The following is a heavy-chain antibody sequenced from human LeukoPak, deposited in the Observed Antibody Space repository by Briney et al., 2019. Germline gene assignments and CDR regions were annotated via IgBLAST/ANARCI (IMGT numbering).Heavy chain of an antibody. J-gene: IGHJ4*02. Sequence: GGSLRLSCEASGFTFSNYAMSWVRQAPGKGLEWISGIIGSGGRTYYAHTVKGRFTISTDKSTSTLYLQMNSLRAEDTAIYYCAKDCRAPIGVALDYWVQGAMVGVCS. CDR3: AKDCRAPIGVALDY. CDR1: GFTFSNYA. V-gene: IGHV3-23*01. CDR2: IIGSGGRT. D-gene: IGHD6-19*01.